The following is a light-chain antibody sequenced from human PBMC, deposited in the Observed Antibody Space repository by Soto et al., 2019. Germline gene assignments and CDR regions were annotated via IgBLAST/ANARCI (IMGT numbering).Light chain of an antibody. CDR2: EAS. CDR3: QQSNNWPPLT. Sequence: EIVLTQSPATLSLSPGEGATLSCRASQTVSSSLAWYQQKPGQAPRLLIYEASNRATGIPARFSGSGSGADFTLTISSLEPEDFALYYCQQSNNWPPLTFGGGTKVEIK. V-gene: IGKV3-11*01. CDR1: QTVSSS. J-gene: IGKJ4*01.